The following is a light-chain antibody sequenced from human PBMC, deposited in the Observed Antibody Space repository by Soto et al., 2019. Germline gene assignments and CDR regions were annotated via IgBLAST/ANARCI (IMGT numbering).Light chain of an antibody. J-gene: IGKJ5*01. Sequence: EIVLTQSPGTLSLSPGERATLSCRASQSVSRSYLAWYQQKPGQAPRLLIYGASSRATGIPDRFSGSGSGTDFTLTISRLEPEDFAGYYCQQYGSSPLITFGQGTRLEIK. CDR1: QSVSRSY. CDR2: GAS. V-gene: IGKV3-20*01. CDR3: QQYGSSPLIT.